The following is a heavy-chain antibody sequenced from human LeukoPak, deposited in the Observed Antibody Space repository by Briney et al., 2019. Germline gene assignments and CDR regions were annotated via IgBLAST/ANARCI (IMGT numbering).Heavy chain of an antibody. CDR3: ARGLNSSGWYPFDY. Sequence: SETLSLTCAVYGGSFSGYYWSWIRQPPGKGLEWIGEINHSGSTNYSPSLKSRVTISVDASKNQFSLKLSSVTAADTAVYYCARGLNSSGWYPFDYWGQGTLVTVSS. J-gene: IGHJ4*02. D-gene: IGHD6-19*01. CDR2: INHSGST. CDR1: GGSFSGYY. V-gene: IGHV4-34*01.